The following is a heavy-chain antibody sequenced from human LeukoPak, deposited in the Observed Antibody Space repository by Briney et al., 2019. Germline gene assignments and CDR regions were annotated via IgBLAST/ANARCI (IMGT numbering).Heavy chain of an antibody. D-gene: IGHD3-22*01. Sequence: VASVKVSCKASGYTFTGYYMHWVRQAPGQGLEWMGWINPNSGGTNYAQKFQGRVTMTRDTSISTAYMELSRLRYDDTAVYYCARDSYYYDSSGYYMGHAFDIWGQGTMVTVSS. CDR1: GYTFTGYY. CDR2: INPNSGGT. V-gene: IGHV1-2*02. CDR3: ARDSYYYDSSGYYMGHAFDI. J-gene: IGHJ3*02.